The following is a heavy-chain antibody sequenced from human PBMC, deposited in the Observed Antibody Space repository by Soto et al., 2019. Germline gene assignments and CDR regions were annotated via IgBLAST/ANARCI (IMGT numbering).Heavy chain of an antibody. V-gene: IGHV1-18*01. Sequence: QVQLVQSGAEVKKPGASVKVSCKASGYTFTSYGISWVRQAPGQGLEWMGWISAYNGNTNYAQKLQGRVTMTTDTSTSTADMELRSLRSDDTAVYYCASTRITIFGVDPFDYWGQGTLVTVSS. CDR2: ISAYNGNT. D-gene: IGHD3-3*01. CDR1: GYTFTSYG. J-gene: IGHJ4*02. CDR3: ASTRITIFGVDPFDY.